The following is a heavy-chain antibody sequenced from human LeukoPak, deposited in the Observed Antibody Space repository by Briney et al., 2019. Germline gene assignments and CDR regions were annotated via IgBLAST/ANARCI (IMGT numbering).Heavy chain of an antibody. CDR3: ARDTNWAFDY. J-gene: IGHJ4*02. D-gene: IGHD1-1*01. V-gene: IGHV3-48*02. Sequence: RGSLRLSCAASGFTFSIYSMNWVRQAPGKGLEWVSYISGSGRPISYATSVKGRFTISRDNAKNSLYLQMNSLRDEDTAVYYCARDTNWAFDYWGQGTRVTVSS. CDR2: ISGSGRPI. CDR1: GFTFSIYS.